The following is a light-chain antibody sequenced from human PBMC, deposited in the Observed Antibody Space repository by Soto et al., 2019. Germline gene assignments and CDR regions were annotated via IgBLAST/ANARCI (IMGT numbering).Light chain of an antibody. CDR2: RAS. CDR3: QHYGNYPGRSIT. V-gene: IGKV3-20*01. Sequence: PATLSSSPGERATLSCRARPSVSSSYLAWYQQKHHKPPRLLIHRASSRATGIPDRFSGSRCGGSFTHSISTMEPEDFAVFDCQHYGNYPGRSITFGQGTRLEI. CDR1: PSVSSSY. J-gene: IGKJ5*01.